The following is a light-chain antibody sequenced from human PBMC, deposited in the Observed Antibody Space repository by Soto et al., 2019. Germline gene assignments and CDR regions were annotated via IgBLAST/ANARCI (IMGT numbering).Light chain of an antibody. CDR3: QQTYRTLT. J-gene: IGKJ3*01. CDR2: GAS. Sequence: IQMTQSPSSLSASIGDRVTITCRSSQDITNYLNWYQQKPGKAPKLLIYGASNLQSGVPSRFSGSGSGTDFTLTISSLQPEDFATYYCQQTYRTLTFGPGTKVDSK. V-gene: IGKV1-39*01. CDR1: QDITNY.